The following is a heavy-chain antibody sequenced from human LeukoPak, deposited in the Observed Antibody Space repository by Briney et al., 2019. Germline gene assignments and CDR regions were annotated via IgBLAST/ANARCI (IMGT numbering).Heavy chain of an antibody. CDR2: ISGSGGST. V-gene: IGHV3-23*01. J-gene: IGHJ6*02. D-gene: IGHD3-10*01. Sequence: PGGSLRLSCAASGFTFSSYAMSWVRQAPRKGLEWVSAISGSGGSTYYADSVKGRFTISRDNSKNTLYLQMNSLRAEDTAVYYCAKDPLWFGELYGMDVWGQGTTVTVSS. CDR1: GFTFSSYA. CDR3: AKDPLWFGELYGMDV.